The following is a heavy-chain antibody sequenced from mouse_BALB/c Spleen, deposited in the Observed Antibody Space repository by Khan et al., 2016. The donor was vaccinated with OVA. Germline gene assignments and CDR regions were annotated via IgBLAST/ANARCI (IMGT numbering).Heavy chain of an antibody. J-gene: IGHJ2*01. Sequence: QVQLQQSGPELVRPGVSVKISCKGSGYTFTDYAMYWVKQSHAKSLEWIGLISTYSGNTNYNQKFKGKATMTVDKSYSTAYMELARLTSEASAIXYCARPAYDGYYDYWGQGTTLTVSS. CDR3: ARPAYDGYYDY. D-gene: IGHD2-3*01. CDR2: ISTYSGNT. V-gene: IGHV1S137*01. CDR1: GYTFTDYA.